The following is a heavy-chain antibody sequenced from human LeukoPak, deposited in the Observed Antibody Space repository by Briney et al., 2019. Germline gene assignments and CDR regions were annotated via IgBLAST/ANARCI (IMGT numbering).Heavy chain of an antibody. J-gene: IGHJ4*02. V-gene: IGHV4-59*01. CDR1: GDSISSYY. CDR3: ARDPQGDSSGYYPHYFDY. Sequence: SETLSLTCTVSGDSISSYYWSWIRQPPGKGLEWIGNIYYSGSTNYNPSLKSRLSISVDRSKNQFSLKLTSVTAADTAVYYCARDPQGDSSGYYPHYFDYWGQGTLVTVSS. CDR2: IYYSGST. D-gene: IGHD3-22*01.